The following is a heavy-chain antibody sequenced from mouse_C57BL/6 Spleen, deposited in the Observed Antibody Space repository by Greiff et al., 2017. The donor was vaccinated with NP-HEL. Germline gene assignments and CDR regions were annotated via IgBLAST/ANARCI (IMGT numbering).Heavy chain of an antibody. D-gene: IGHD1-1*01. CDR1: GYSFTGYY. J-gene: IGHJ1*03. CDR2: INPSTGGT. Sequence: EVQLQQSGPELVKPGASVKISCKASGYSFTGYYMNWVKQSPEKSLEWIGEINPSTGGTTYNQKFKAKATLTVDKSSSTAYMQLKSLTSEDSAVYYCARSIPYYYGSSSWYFDVWGTGTTVTVSS. V-gene: IGHV1-42*01. CDR3: ARSIPYYYGSSSWYFDV.